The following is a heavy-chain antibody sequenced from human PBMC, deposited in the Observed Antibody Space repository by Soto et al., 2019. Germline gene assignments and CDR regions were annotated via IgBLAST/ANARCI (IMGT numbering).Heavy chain of an antibody. D-gene: IGHD6-6*01. V-gene: IGHV3-23*01. CDR2: IGGPT. CDR3: AKYGSSSGGSQGNDY. CDR1: GFTFSSYA. J-gene: IGHJ4*02. Sequence: EVQLLESGGGLVQPGGSLRLSCAASGFTFSSYAMSWVRQAPGKGLEWVSAIGGPTYYADAVRGRFTISRDNSKNTVYLQMNSLRAEDTAAYYCAKYGSSSGGSQGNDYWGQGTLVTVSS.